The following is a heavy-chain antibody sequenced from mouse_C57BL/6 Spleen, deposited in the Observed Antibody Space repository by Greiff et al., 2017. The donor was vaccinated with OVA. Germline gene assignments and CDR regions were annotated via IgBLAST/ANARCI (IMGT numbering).Heavy chain of an antibody. D-gene: IGHD1-1*01. CDR2: IYPGNSDT. CDR3: TGPNYYGSSYDYFDY. J-gene: IGHJ2*01. CDR1: GYTFTSYW. V-gene: IGHV1-5*01. Sequence: VQLQQSGTVLARPGASVKMSCKTSGYTFTSYWMHWVKQRPGQGLEWIGAIYPGNSDTSSNQKFKGKAKLTAVTSASTAYMELSSLTNEDSAVYDCTGPNYYGSSYDYFDYWGQGTTLTVSS.